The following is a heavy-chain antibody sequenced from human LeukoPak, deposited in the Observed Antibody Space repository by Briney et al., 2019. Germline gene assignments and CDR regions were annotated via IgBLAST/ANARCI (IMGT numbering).Heavy chain of an antibody. J-gene: IGHJ3*01. V-gene: IGHV3-7*01. CDR1: GFTFSSYW. D-gene: IGHD4-17*01. CDR3: ARHDYGDAFDA. CDR2: IKEDGSGI. Sequence: GGSLRLSCAASGFTFSSYWMSWVRQAPGKGLEWVANIKEDGSGIYYVDSVEGRFTISRDNAKKSLYLQMNSLRAEDTAVYYCARHDYGDAFDAWGQGTMVTVSS.